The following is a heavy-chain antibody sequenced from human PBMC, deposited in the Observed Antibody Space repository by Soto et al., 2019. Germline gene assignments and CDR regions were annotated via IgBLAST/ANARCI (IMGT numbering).Heavy chain of an antibody. CDR3: ARGYRHYVDSSGSPIDH. D-gene: IGHD3-22*01. CDR1: GFTFSDHY. J-gene: IGHJ4*02. CDR2: ISSSSSHT. V-gene: IGHV3-11*05. Sequence: QVQLVESGGGLVKPGGSLRLSCAASGFTFSDHYMSWIRQAPGKGLEWVSYISSSSSHTNYANSVKGRFTISRDNAKNSLYLQRNSLRVDDTALYYCARGYRHYVDSSGSPIDHWGRGTLVTVSS.